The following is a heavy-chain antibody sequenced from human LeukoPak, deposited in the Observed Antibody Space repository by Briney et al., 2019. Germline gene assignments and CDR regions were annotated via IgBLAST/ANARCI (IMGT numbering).Heavy chain of an antibody. CDR2: IIPIFGTA. Sequence: GASVKVSCKASGGTFSGYAISWVRQAPGQGLEWMGGIIPIFGTANYAQKFQGRVTITADKSTSTAYMELSSLRSEDTAVYYCARGFPDGSGSYPQPFDYWGQGTLVTVSS. CDR1: GGTFSGYA. J-gene: IGHJ4*02. V-gene: IGHV1-69*06. D-gene: IGHD3-10*01. CDR3: ARGFPDGSGSYPQPFDY.